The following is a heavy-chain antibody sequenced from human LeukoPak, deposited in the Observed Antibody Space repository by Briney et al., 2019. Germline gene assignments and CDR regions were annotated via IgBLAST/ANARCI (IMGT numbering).Heavy chain of an antibody. J-gene: IGHJ4*02. V-gene: IGHV3-30-3*01. CDR2: ISYDGSNK. CDR3: ARDEPPLDY. CDR1: GFTFSSYA. Sequence: GGSLRLSCAASGFTFSSYAMHWVRQAPGKGLEWVAVISYDGSNKYYADSVKGRFTISRDNSKNTLYLQMNSLKTEDTAVYYCARDEPPLDYWGQGTLVTVSS.